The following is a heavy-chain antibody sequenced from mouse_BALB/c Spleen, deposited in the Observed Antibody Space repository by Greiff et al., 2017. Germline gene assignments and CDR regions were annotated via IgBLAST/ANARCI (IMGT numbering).Heavy chain of an antibody. CDR1: GYNFTSYW. CDR2: IYPGSGST. J-gene: IGHJ3*01. Sequence: VQLQQSGAELVKPGTSVKLSCKASGYNFTSYWINWVKLRPGQGLEWIGDIYPGSGSTNYNEKFKSKATLTVDTSSSTAYMQLSSLASADSALYYCAVYYDYWFAYWGQGTLVTVSA. CDR3: AVYYDYWFAY. D-gene: IGHD2-4*01. V-gene: IGHV1-55*01.